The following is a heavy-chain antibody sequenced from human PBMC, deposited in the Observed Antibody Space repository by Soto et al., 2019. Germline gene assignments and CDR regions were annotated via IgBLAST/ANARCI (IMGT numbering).Heavy chain of an antibody. D-gene: IGHD6-19*01. J-gene: IGHJ6*03. CDR3: AISTVAGTHYYYYMDV. CDR2: INHSGST. Sequence: SSETLSLTCAVYGGSFSGYYWSWIRQPPGKGLEWIGEINHSGSTNYNPSLKSRVTISVDTSKNQFSLKLSSVTAADTAVYYCAISTVAGTHYYYYMDVWGKGTTVTVSS. V-gene: IGHV4-34*01. CDR1: GGSFSGYY.